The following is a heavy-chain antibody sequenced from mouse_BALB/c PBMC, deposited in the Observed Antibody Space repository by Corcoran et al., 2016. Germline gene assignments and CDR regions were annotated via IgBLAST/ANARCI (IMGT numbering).Heavy chain of an antibody. V-gene: IGHV9-3-1*01. Sequence: QIQLVQSGPELKKPGETVKISCKASGYTFTNYGMNWVKQAPGKGLKWMGWINTYTGEPTYADDFKGRFAFSLETSASTAYLQINNLKNEDTATDFCARGVNFAWFAYWGQGTLVTVSA. CDR1: GYTFTNYG. CDR3: ARGVNFAWFAY. J-gene: IGHJ3*01. D-gene: IGHD1-3*01. CDR2: INTYTGEP.